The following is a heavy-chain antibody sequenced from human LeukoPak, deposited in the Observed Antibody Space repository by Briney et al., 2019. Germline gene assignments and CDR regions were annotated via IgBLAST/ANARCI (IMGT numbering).Heavy chain of an antibody. Sequence: GGSLRLSCAASGFTFSSYAMGWVRQAPGKGLEWVSVISGSGGSTYYADSVKGRFTISRDNSQNTLYLQMNSLGAEDSAVYYCAKDWAGSDRRSYFDYWGQGTLVTVSS. CDR3: AKDWAGSDRRSYFDY. CDR1: GFTFSSYA. V-gene: IGHV3-23*01. CDR2: ISGSGGST. J-gene: IGHJ4*02. D-gene: IGHD3-22*01.